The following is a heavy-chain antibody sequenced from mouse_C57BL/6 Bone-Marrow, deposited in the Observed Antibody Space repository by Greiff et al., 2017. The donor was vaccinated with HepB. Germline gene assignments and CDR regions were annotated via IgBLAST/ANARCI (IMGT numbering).Heavy chain of an antibody. D-gene: IGHD2-5*01. CDR1: GYTFTSYG. Sequence: QVHVKQSGAELARPGASVKLSCKASGYTFTSYGISWVKQRTGQGLEWIGEIYPRSGNTYYNEKFKGKATLTADKSSSTAYMELRSLTSEDSAVYFCARSRSNYRMDYWGQGTSVTVSS. CDR2: IYPRSGNT. V-gene: IGHV1-81*01. J-gene: IGHJ4*01. CDR3: ARSRSNYRMDY.